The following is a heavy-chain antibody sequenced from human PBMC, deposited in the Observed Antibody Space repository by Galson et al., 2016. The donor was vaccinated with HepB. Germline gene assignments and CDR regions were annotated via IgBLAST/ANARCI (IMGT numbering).Heavy chain of an antibody. J-gene: IGHJ4*02. CDR3: AKGYRGYVSSRTCDRDVGSNY. CDR2: INSNGGHT. D-gene: IGHD2-2*01. V-gene: IGHV3-23*01. CDR1: GFTFNNYA. Sequence: SLRLSCAASGFTFNNYAMSWVRQAPGKGLEWVSGINSNGGHTYYADSVKGRFSISRDNSKNTLYLQMSSLRVEETAVYYCAKGYRGYVSSRTCDRDVGSNYWGQGTLVTVSS.